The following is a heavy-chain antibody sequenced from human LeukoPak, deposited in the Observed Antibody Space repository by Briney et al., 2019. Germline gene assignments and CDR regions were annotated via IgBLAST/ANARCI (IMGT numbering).Heavy chain of an antibody. CDR3: ARDLELERNRWNYFES. CDR1: GNSISSFF. V-gene: IGHV4-59*01. D-gene: IGHD1-1*01. Sequence: SETLSLTCTVSGNSISSFFWSWIRQPPGKGLEWICSMHYSGDTKYNPSLRSRVSLSIDTSKQQLSLRLSSVTAADTAVYYCARDLELERNRWNYFESWGQGALVTVSS. CDR2: MHYSGDT. J-gene: IGHJ4*02.